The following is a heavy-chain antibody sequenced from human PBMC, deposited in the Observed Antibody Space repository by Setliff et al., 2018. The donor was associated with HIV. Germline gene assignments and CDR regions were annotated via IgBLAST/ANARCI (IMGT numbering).Heavy chain of an antibody. D-gene: IGHD4-17*01. Sequence: PSETLSLTCTVSGGSISSYYWSWIRQPPGKGLEWIGYIYYSESTNYNPSLKSRVTISVDTSKNQFSLKLSSVTAADTAVYYCARTAYDYGDYADEDYYYGMDVWGQGTTVTVSS. CDR2: IYYSEST. CDR1: GGSISSYY. CDR3: ARTAYDYGDYADEDYYYGMDV. V-gene: IGHV4-59*01. J-gene: IGHJ6*02.